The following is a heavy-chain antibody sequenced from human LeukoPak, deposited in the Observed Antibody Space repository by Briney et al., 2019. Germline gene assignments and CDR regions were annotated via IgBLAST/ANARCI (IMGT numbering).Heavy chain of an antibody. D-gene: IGHD3-9*01. V-gene: IGHV3-21*01. CDR3: ARGHYDVLAASYKWTPDY. CDR1: GFTFNTFN. Sequence: GGSLRLSCAASGFTFNTFNMNWVRQAPGKGLEWVSPITSGGDYIYYADSVKGRFTTSRDNAKNLLSLQLNSLRVEDTAVYYCARGHYDVLAASYKWTPDYWGQGTLVTVSS. J-gene: IGHJ4*02. CDR2: ITSGGDYI.